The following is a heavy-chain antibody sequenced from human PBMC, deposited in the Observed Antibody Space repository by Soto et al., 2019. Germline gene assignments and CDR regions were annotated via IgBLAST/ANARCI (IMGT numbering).Heavy chain of an antibody. Sequence: KASETLSLTCTVSGGSISRYYWSWIRQPPGKGLEWIGYMYNTGSTIYNPSLKSRVTISVDTSKNQFSLKLNSVTAADTAVYYCARDLWGYCGADCYPLDVWGQGTTVTVSS. V-gene: IGHV4-59*01. J-gene: IGHJ6*02. D-gene: IGHD2-21*02. CDR2: MYNTGST. CDR1: GGSISRYY. CDR3: ARDLWGYCGADCYPLDV.